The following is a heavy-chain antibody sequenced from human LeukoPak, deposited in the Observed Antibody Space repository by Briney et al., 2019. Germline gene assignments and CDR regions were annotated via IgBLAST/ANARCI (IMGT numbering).Heavy chain of an antibody. CDR1: GFTVSSNY. Sequence: PGGSLRLSCAASGFTVSSNYMSWVRQAPGKGLEWVSVISAGGGTKDYADSVRGRFTVSRDNSRNTLFLQMNSLRAEDTAKYYCAKDQEGYHRPIDYWGQGTLVTVSS. V-gene: IGHV3-23*01. D-gene: IGHD5-24*01. CDR2: ISAGGGTK. J-gene: IGHJ4*02. CDR3: AKDQEGYHRPIDY.